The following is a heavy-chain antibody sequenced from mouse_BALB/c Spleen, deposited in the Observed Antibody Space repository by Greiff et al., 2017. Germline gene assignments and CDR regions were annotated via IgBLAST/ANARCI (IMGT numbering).Heavy chain of an antibody. CDR1: GFTFSDYY. Sequence: EVKLMESGGGLVKPGGSLKLSCAASGFTFSDYYMYWVRQTPEKRLEWVATISDGGSYTYYPDSVKGRFTISRDNAKNNLFLQMSSLKSEDTAMYYCARDPFITTATQYYDAMDYWGQGTSVTVSS. CDR3: ARDPFITTATQYYDAMDY. J-gene: IGHJ4*01. D-gene: IGHD1-2*01. CDR2: ISDGGSYT. V-gene: IGHV5-4*02.